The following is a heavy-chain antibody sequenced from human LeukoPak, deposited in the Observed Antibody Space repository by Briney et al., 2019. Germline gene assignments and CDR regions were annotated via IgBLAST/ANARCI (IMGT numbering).Heavy chain of an antibody. Sequence: GRSLRLSCAASGFTFSSYAMHWVRQAPGKGLEWVAVISYDGSNKYYADSVKGRFTISRDNSKNTLYLQMNSLRAEDTAVYYCARKLRYFDWLSPLIYYGMDGWGQGTTVTVSS. J-gene: IGHJ6*02. CDR2: ISYDGSNK. V-gene: IGHV3-30-3*01. CDR3: ARKLRYFDWLSPLIYYGMDG. D-gene: IGHD3-9*01. CDR1: GFTFSSYA.